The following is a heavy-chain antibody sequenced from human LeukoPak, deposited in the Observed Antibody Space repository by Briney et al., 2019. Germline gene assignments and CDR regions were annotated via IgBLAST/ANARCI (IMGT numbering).Heavy chain of an antibody. D-gene: IGHD3-9*01. CDR1: GFTFSSYG. Sequence: SGGSLRLSCAASGFTFSSYGMHWVRQAPGKGLEWVAVIWYDGSNKYYADSVKGRFTISRDNSKNTLYLQMNSLRAEDTAVYYCAKWGPLTYYDILTGYYQGDYWGQGTLVTVSS. V-gene: IGHV3-33*06. CDR3: AKWGPLTYYDILTGYYQGDY. CDR2: IWYDGSNK. J-gene: IGHJ4*02.